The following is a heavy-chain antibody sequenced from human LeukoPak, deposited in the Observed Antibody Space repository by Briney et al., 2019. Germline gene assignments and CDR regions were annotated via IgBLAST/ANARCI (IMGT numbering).Heavy chain of an antibody. J-gene: IGHJ5*02. CDR3: ARVTLGIAARSFDP. V-gene: IGHV1-18*01. D-gene: IGHD6-6*01. CDR1: GYTFTSYG. CDR2: ISAYNGNT. Sequence: ASVTVSCKASGYTFTSYGISWVRQAPGQGLECMGWISAYNGNTNYAQKLQGRVTMTTDTSTSTAYMELRSLRSDDTAVYYCARVTLGIAARSFDPWGQATLVTVSS.